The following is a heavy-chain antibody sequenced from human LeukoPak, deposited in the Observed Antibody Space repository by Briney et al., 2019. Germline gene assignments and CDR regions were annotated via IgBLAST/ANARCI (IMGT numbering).Heavy chain of an antibody. J-gene: IGHJ6*03. D-gene: IGHD6-6*01. V-gene: IGHV3-30*02. CDR1: GFTFSSYG. Sequence: PGRSLRLSCAASGFTFSSYGMHWVRPAPGKGLEWVAFIRYDGSNKYYADSVKGRFTISRDNSKNTLYLQMNSLRAEDTAVYYCAKEIAALTYYYYMDVWGKGTTVTVSS. CDR3: AKEIAALTYYYYMDV. CDR2: IRYDGSNK.